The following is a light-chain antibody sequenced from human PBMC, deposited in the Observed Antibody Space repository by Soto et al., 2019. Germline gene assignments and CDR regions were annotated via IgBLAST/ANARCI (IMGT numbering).Light chain of an antibody. CDR1: NSDVGIYDF. V-gene: IGLV2-14*01. CDR3: ISYTSDDVRYV. J-gene: IGLJ1*01. CDR2: EVS. Sequence: QSALTQPASVSGTPGQSITIPCTGSNSDVGIYDFVSWYQHHPGRAPKLIVSEVSHRPSGVSNRFSGSKSGNTASLTISGLQSEDEADYYCISYTSDDVRYVFGTGTKLTVL.